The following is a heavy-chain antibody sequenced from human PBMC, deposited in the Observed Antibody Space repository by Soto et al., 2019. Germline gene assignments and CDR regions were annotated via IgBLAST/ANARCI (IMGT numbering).Heavy chain of an antibody. CDR2: IYSGGST. CDR3: ASASGYCSSTSCYAYVSYYYYYMDV. J-gene: IGHJ6*03. V-gene: IGHV3-66*01. D-gene: IGHD2-2*01. CDR1: GFTVSSNY. Sequence: GGSLRLSCAASGFTVSSNYMSWVRQAPGKGLEWVSVIYSGGSTYYADSVKGRFTISRDNSKNTLYLQMNSLRAEDTAVYYCASASGYCSSTSCYAYVSYYYYYMDVWGKGTTVTVSS.